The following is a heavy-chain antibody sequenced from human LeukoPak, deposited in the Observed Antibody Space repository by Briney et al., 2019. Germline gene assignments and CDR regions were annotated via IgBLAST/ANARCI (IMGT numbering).Heavy chain of an antibody. J-gene: IGHJ6*04. Sequence: ASVKVSCKASGYTFTSYAMHWVRHAPVQRLEWMGWINAGNGDTKYSQKCQGRVTITRDTSASTAYMELSSLRSEDTAVYYCARGRYFDWLDYYYGMDVWGKGTTVTVSS. CDR2: INAGNGDT. CDR1: GYTFTSYA. V-gene: IGHV1-3*01. D-gene: IGHD3-9*01. CDR3: ARGRYFDWLDYYYGMDV.